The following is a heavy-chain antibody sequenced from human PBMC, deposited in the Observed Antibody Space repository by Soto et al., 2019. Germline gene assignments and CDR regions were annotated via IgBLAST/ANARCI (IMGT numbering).Heavy chain of an antibody. CDR3: ARYNAASGTYYFDY. J-gene: IGHJ4*02. Sequence: SETLSLTCAVSGGSVSSRYWWSWVRQSPGKGLEWIGEIYHSGSANYNPSLKSRVTMSVDNSKNQCSLRLNSVTAADTAVYYCARYNAASGTYYFDYWGQGTLVTVSS. CDR1: GGSVSSRYW. V-gene: IGHV4-4*02. D-gene: IGHD6-13*01. CDR2: IYHSGSA.